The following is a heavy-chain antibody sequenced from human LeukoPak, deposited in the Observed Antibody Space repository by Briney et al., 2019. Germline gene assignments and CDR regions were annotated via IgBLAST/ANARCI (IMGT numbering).Heavy chain of an antibody. CDR1: GYTFTSYD. CDR3: ARSECSGGSCYAHRWFDP. CDR2: MNPNSGNT. D-gene: IGHD2-15*01. J-gene: IGHJ5*02. Sequence: ASVKVSCKASGYTFTSYDINWVRQATGQGLEWMGWMNPNSGNTGYAQKFQGRVTMTRNTSISTAYMELSSLRSEDTAVDYCARSECSGGSCYAHRWFDPWGQGTLVTVSS. V-gene: IGHV1-8*01.